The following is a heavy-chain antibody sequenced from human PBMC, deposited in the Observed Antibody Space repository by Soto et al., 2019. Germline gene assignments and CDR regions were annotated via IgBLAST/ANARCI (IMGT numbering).Heavy chain of an antibody. V-gene: IGHV3-30*18. CDR1: GFTFSSYG. CDR3: AKGPRIVGATDDAFDI. CDR2: ISYDGSNK. Sequence: QVQLVESGGGVVQPGRSLRLSCAASGFTFSSYGMHWVRQAPGKGLEWVAVISYDGSNKYYADSVKGRFTISRDNSKNTLYLQMNSLRAEDTAVYYCAKGPRIVGATDDAFDIWGQGTMVTVSS. D-gene: IGHD1-26*01. J-gene: IGHJ3*02.